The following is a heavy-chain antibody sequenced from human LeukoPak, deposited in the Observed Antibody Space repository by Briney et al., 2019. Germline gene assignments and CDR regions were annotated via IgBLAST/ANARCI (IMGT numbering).Heavy chain of an antibody. J-gene: IGHJ2*01. V-gene: IGHV4-34*01. Sequence: SETLSLTCAVYGGSFSGYYWSWIRQPPGKGLEWIGEINHSGSTNYNPSLKSRVTISVDTSKNQFSLKLSSVTAADTAVYYCARGQVDYYDSSGYYYRAWYFDLWGRGTLVTVSS. CDR2: INHSGST. D-gene: IGHD3-22*01. CDR1: GGSFSGYY. CDR3: ARGQVDYYDSSGYYYRAWYFDL.